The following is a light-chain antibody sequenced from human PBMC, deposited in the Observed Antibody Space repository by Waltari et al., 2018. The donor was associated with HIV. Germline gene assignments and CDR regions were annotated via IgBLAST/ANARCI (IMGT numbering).Light chain of an antibody. CDR2: DVR. Sequence: SYVLTQPPSVSVAPGQTARITCGGNNIGSKTVHWYQQRPGQAPVLVVFDVRDRPSGIPERFSGSSSGNTATLTISRVEAGHEADYYCQVWDSSANGVFGGGTKLTVL. CDR1: NIGSKT. J-gene: IGLJ2*01. CDR3: QVWDSSANGV. V-gene: IGLV3-21*02.